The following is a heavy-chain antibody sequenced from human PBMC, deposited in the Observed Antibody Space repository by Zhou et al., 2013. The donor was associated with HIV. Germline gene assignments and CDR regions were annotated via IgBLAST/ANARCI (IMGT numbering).Heavy chain of an antibody. J-gene: IGHJ6*03. D-gene: IGHD1-1*01. V-gene: IGHV1-69*12. CDR2: IIPIYGIP. CDR3: ARALSTRWNGGGYYYMDV. CDR1: GGTLRPPYA. Sequence: QVQLVQSGAELKKPGSSVKVSCTASGGTLRPPYALSVGATTGPGQGLEWLGGIIPIYGIPNYSEKFEHRVTITADASTTTAYVELSGLRSDDTAVYYCARALSTRWNGGGYYYMDVWGKGTTVTVS.